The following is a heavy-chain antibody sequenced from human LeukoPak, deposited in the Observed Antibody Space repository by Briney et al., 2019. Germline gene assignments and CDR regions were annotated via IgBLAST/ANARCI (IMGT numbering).Heavy chain of an antibody. CDR3: ARAVYDFWSGYDY. V-gene: IGHV3-48*03. D-gene: IGHD3-3*01. Sequence: GGSLRLSCAASGFTFSSYEMNWVRQAPGEGLEWVSYISNSGSTIYYADSVKGRFTISRDNAKNSLYLQMNSLRAEDTAVYYCARAVYDFWSGYDYWGQGTLVTVSS. CDR1: GFTFSSYE. CDR2: ISNSGSTI. J-gene: IGHJ4*02.